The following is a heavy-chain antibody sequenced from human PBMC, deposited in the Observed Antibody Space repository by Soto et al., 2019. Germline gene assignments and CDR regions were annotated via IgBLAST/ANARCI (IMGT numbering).Heavy chain of an antibody. V-gene: IGHV3-9*03. CDR3: AKGHSYYDFRLEY. Sequence: GGSLRLSCAASGFTFDDYAMHWVRQAPGKGLEWVSGISWNSCSIDYADSVKGRFTMSRDNSKITLYLQMNSLRAEDMVVYYWAKGHSYYDFRLEYWVQGILVTVSS. D-gene: IGHD3-3*01. CDR2: ISWNSCSI. J-gene: IGHJ4*02. CDR1: GFTFDDYA.